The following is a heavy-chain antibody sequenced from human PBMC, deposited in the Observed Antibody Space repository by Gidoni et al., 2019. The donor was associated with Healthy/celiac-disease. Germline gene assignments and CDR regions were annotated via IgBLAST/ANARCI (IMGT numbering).Heavy chain of an antibody. J-gene: IGHJ4*02. CDR2: TYYSGST. Sequence: QVQLQESGPGLVMPSQTLSLTCNVSGGSISSGGYYWSWILQNPGKGLEWIGYTYYSGSTYYNPSLKSRVTISVDTSKNQFSLKLSSVTAADTAVYYCARGRGGVAAAGFSLFDYWGQGTLVTVSS. CDR3: ARGRGGVAAAGFSLFDY. V-gene: IGHV4-31*03. CDR1: GGSISSGGYY. D-gene: IGHD6-13*01.